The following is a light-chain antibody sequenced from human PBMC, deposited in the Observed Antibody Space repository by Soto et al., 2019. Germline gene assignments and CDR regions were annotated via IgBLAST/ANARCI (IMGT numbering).Light chain of an antibody. CDR2: DDD. CDR3: QVWDSDVLHHV. J-gene: IGLJ1*01. Sequence: SYELTQSPSVSVAPGQTARITCGGNNIGSKNVHWFQQRPGQAPVLVVFDDDDRPSGIPDRFSGANSGNTATLTISRVEAGDEDDYYCQVWDSDVLHHVFGTGTKLTVL. V-gene: IGLV3-21*02. CDR1: NIGSKN.